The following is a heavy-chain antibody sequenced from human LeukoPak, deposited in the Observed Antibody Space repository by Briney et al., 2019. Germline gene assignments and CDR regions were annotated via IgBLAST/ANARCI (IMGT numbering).Heavy chain of an antibody. CDR1: GGSISSSSYY. J-gene: IGHJ4*02. CDR3: ARPYVDTAMSQPYYFDY. D-gene: IGHD5-18*01. V-gene: IGHV4-39*01. Sequence: SKTLSLTCTVSGGSISSSSYYWGWIRQPPGKGLEWIGSIYYSGSTYYNPSLKSRVTISVDTSKNQFSLKLSSVTAADTAVYYCARPYVDTAMSQPYYFDYWGQGTLVTVSS. CDR2: IYYSGST.